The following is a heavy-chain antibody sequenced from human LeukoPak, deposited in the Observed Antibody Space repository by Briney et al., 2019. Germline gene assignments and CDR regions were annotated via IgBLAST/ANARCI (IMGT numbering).Heavy chain of an antibody. D-gene: IGHD3-10*01. CDR3: ARPSNYYGGFDI. CDR2: INHSGST. J-gene: IGHJ3*02. V-gene: IGHV4-34*01. CDR1: GGSFSGYY. Sequence: SETLSLTCAVYGGSFSGYYWSWIRQPPGKGPEWIGEINHSGSTNYNPSLQSRVTISVDTSKDQFSLKLSSVTAADTAVYYCARPSNYYGGFDIWGQGTMVTVSS.